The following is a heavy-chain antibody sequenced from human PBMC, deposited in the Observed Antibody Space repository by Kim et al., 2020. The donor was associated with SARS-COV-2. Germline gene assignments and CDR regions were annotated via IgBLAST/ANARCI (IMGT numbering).Heavy chain of an antibody. CDR2: INHSGST. CDR1: GGSFSGYY. J-gene: IGHJ2*01. CDR3: ARAFGPNAKSGGYYLCYFVL. V-gene: IGHV4-34*01. Sequence: SETLSLTCAVYGGSFSGYYWSWIRQPPGKGLEWIGEINHSGSTNYNPSLKSRVTISVDTSRNQFSLKLSSVTAADTAVYYCARAFGPNAKSGGYYLCYFVLLGRGTLGTGSS. D-gene: IGHD1-26*01.